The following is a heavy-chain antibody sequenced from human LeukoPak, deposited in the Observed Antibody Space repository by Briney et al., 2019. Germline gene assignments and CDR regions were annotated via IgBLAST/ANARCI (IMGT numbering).Heavy chain of an antibody. CDR3: AKISISSTPWDSSGWYGDPISPDY. V-gene: IGHV3-30*18. J-gene: IGHJ4*02. CDR2: ISYDGSNK. Sequence: GGSLRLSCAASGFTFSSYGMHWVRQAPGKGLEWVAVISYDGSNKYYADSVKGRFTISRDNSKNTLYLQMNSLRAEDTAVYYCAKISISSTPWDSSGWYGDPISPDYWGQGTLVTVSS. D-gene: IGHD6-19*01. CDR1: GFTFSSYG.